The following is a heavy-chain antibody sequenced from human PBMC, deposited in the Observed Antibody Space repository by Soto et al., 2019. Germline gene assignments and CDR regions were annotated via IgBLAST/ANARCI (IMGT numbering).Heavy chain of an antibody. V-gene: IGHV3-11*03. CDR1: GFTVSGYY. Sequence: QVQLLESGGGLVKTGGSLRLSCAASGFTVSGYYMGWIRQPPGKGLEWISYISSDSSDTNHAVSVKGRFTISRDNAKKSLYLQMNSLRAEDTAVYFCATGQQVRMADIWGQGTMVTVSS. CDR3: ATGQQVRMADI. J-gene: IGHJ3*02. D-gene: IGHD6-13*01. CDR2: ISSDSSDT.